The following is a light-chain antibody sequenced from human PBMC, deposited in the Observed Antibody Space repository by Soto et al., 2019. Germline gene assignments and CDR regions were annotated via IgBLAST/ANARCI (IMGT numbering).Light chain of an antibody. CDR3: QQYNTDSWT. J-gene: IGKJ1*01. V-gene: IGKV1-5*01. CDR1: QSIEKY. Sequence: DILMTQSPSTLSASVGERVTISCRASQSIEKYLAWYQQKPGKAPKLLIYDASTLETGVPSRFRGSGSGAEFTLAISSLQPDDFATYYCQQYNTDSWTFGQGTKVEIK. CDR2: DAS.